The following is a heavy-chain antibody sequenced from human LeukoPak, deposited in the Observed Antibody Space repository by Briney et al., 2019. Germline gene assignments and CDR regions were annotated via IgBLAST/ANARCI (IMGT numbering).Heavy chain of an antibody. Sequence: TVKVSCKTSGGTFSTSAISWVRQAPGQGLEWMGGIIPMFGTADYAQKFQGRVTITADESTTTAYMDLSSLRSEDTAVYYCARGSGDYVWGSYRPIHLDSWGQGTLVTVSS. CDR2: IIPMFGTA. CDR3: ARGSGDYVWGSYRPIHLDS. J-gene: IGHJ4*02. V-gene: IGHV1-69*13. CDR1: GGTFSTSA. D-gene: IGHD3-16*02.